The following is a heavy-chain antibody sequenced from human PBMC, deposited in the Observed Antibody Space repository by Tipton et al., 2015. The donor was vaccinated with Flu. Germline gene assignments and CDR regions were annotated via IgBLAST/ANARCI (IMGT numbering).Heavy chain of an antibody. J-gene: IGHJ4*02. CDR2: IYDSGST. CDR1: GGAISSSNYY. CDR3: ARHIVTAQYCRGGTCYGDDY. D-gene: IGHD2-15*01. Sequence: TLSLTCTVSGGAISSSNYYWGWIRQPPGKGLEWLGYIYDSGSTYYNPSLKSRVTMSVDTSKNQFSLKLTSVTAADTAVYYCARHIVTAQYCRGGTCYGDDYWGQGTLVTVSS. V-gene: IGHV4-39*01.